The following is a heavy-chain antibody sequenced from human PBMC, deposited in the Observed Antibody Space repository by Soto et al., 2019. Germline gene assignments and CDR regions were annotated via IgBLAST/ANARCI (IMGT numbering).Heavy chain of an antibody. Sequence: GGSLRLSCAASGFTFSSYGMHWVRQAPGKGLEWVAVISYDGSNKYYADSVKGRFTISRDNSKNTLYLQMNSLRAEDTAVYYCAKDLVAYSGSYFDYWGQGTLVTVSS. J-gene: IGHJ4*02. V-gene: IGHV3-30*18. D-gene: IGHD1-26*01. CDR2: ISYDGSNK. CDR3: AKDLVAYSGSYFDY. CDR1: GFTFSSYG.